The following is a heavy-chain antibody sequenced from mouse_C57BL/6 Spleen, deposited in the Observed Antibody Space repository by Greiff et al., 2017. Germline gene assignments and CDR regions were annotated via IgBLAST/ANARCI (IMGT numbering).Heavy chain of an antibody. CDR2: ISDGGSYT. CDR1: GFTFSSYA. D-gene: IGHD1-1*01. CDR3: AREGSYGYFDV. J-gene: IGHJ1*03. Sequence: EVQLQEPGGGLVKPGGSLKLSCAASGFTFSSYAMSWVRQTPEKRLEWVATISDGGSYTYYPDNVKGRFTISRDNAKNNLYLQMSHLKSEDTAMYYCAREGSYGYFDVWGTGTTVTVSS. V-gene: IGHV5-4*01.